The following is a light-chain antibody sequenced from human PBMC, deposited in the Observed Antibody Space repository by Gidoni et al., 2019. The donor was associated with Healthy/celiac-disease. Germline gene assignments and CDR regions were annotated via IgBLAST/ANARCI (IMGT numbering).Light chain of an antibody. CDR2: RNN. V-gene: IGLV1-47*01. CDR1: SSNIGSNY. CDR3: AAWDDSLSGEV. J-gene: IGLJ3*02. Sequence: QSVLTQPPSASGPPGPRVTISCSGSSSNIGSNYVYWYQQLPGTAPKLLIYRNNQRPSGVPDRFSGSKSGTSASLAISGLRSEDEADYYCAAWDDSLSGEVFGGGTKLTVL.